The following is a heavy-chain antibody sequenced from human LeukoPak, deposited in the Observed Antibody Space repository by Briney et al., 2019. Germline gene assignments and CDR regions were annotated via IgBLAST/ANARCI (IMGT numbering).Heavy chain of an antibody. CDR3: ARAHELGYCSSTSCFYDAFDI. Sequence: GGSLRLSCAASGFTFSSYRMSWVRQAPGKGLEWVSSISSSSSYIYYADSVKGRFTISRDNAKNSLYLQMNSLRAEDTAVYYCARAHELGYCSSTSCFYDAFDIWGQGTMVTVSS. V-gene: IGHV3-21*01. D-gene: IGHD2-2*01. J-gene: IGHJ3*02. CDR1: GFTFSSYR. CDR2: ISSSSSYI.